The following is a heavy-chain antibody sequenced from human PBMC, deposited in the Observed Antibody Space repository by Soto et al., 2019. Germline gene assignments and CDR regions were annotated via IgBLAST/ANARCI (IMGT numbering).Heavy chain of an antibody. CDR1: GFTFTSSA. D-gene: IGHD2-2*01. CDR2: IVVGSGNT. CDR3: AADCSSTSCYAGGPVTNYYYGMDV. Sequence: ASVKVSCKASGFTFTSSAVQWVRQARGQRLEWIGWIVVGSGNTNYAQKFQERVTITRDMSTSTAYMELSSLRSEDTAVYYCAADCSSTSCYAGGPVTNYYYGMDVWGQGTTVTVSS. J-gene: IGHJ6*02. V-gene: IGHV1-58*01.